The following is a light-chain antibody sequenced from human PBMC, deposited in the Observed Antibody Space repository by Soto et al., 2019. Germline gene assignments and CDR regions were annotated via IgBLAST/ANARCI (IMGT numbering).Light chain of an antibody. V-gene: IGKV4-1*01. CDR1: HSPLYSSNNKNY. Sequence: DIVMTQSPDSPSVPLAERATINCKSSHSPLYSSNNKNYLAWYQQIPGQPPKLLIYWTSTRESGVPDRFSGSGSGTDFTLTISSLQAEDVAVYYCQQYYRTPLTFGGGTKVDIK. CDR3: QQYYRTPLT. CDR2: WTS. J-gene: IGKJ4*01.